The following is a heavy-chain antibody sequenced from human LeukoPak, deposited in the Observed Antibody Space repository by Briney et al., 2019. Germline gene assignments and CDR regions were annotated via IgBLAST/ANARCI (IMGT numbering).Heavy chain of an antibody. Sequence: SETLSLTCAVSGGSISSGGYSWSWIRQPPGKGLEWIGYIYHSGSTYYNPSLKSRVTISVDRSKNQSSLKLSSVTAADTAVYYCARKDEGVDYWGQGTLVTVSS. CDR3: ARKDEGVDY. V-gene: IGHV4-30-2*01. CDR1: GGSISSGGYS. D-gene: IGHD3-10*01. J-gene: IGHJ4*02. CDR2: IYHSGST.